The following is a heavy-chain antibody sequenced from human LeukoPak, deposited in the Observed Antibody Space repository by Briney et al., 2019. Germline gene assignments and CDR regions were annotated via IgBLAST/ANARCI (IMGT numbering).Heavy chain of an antibody. J-gene: IGHJ3*02. D-gene: IGHD5-18*01. CDR2: INHSGST. CDR1: GGSFSGYY. Sequence: KTSETLSLTCAVYGGSFSGYYWSWIRQPPGKGLERIGEINHSGSTNYNPSLKSRVTMSVDTSKNQFSLKLSSVTAADTAVYYCAREGHHTAMGEDDAFDIWGQGTMVTVSS. V-gene: IGHV4-34*01. CDR3: AREGHHTAMGEDDAFDI.